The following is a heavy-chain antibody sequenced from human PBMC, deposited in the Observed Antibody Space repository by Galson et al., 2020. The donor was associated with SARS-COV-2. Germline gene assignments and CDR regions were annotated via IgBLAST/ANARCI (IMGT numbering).Heavy chain of an antibody. CDR1: GFTYDDYA. D-gene: IGHD1-26*01. CDR2: INWHSCSI. V-gene: IGHV3-9*01. CDR3: ARQVGAPDYYYCGMDG. Sequence: SCAASGFTYDDYAIHWVRQAPGNSLESVSGINWHSCSIGYADPVTGRFTISRDNPKNSLYLQMNSLRAEDTALYYCARQVGAPDYYYCGMDGGGQGTTVTVSS. J-gene: IGHJ6*02.